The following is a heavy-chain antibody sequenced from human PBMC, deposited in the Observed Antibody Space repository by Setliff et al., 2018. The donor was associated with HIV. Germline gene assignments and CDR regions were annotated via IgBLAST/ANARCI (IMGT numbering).Heavy chain of an antibody. J-gene: IGHJ6*03. CDR2: INPNSDNT. Sequence: ASVKVSCKASGYTFTSYDINWVRQATGRGLEWMGWINPNSDNTAYAQKFQGRLTMTRNTSTGTVYMELSSLRSEDTAVYYCARIGRTPYYYYYMDVWGKGTTVTVSS. CDR1: GYTFTSYD. D-gene: IGHD2-15*01. CDR3: ARIGRTPYYYYYMDV. V-gene: IGHV1-8*02.